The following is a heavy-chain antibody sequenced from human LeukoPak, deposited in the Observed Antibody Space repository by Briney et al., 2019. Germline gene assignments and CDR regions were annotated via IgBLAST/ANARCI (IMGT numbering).Heavy chain of an antibody. CDR2: IYYSGST. CDR1: GGSISSYY. D-gene: IGHD6-19*01. V-gene: IGHV4-59*01. CDR3: ASLYSSGWYKYPDY. Sequence: SETLSLTCTVSGGSISSYYWSWIRQPPGKGLEWIGYIYYSGSTNCNPSLKSRVTISVDTSKTQFSLKLSSVPAADTAVYYCASLYSSGWYKYPDYWGQGTLVTVSS. J-gene: IGHJ4*02.